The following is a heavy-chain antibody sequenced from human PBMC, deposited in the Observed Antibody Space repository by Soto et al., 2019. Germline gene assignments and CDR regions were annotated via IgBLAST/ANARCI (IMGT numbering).Heavy chain of an antibody. J-gene: IGHJ4*02. CDR1: GGSISSFS. CDR3: ARGYSSSFDY. D-gene: IGHD6-13*01. Sequence: PSETLSLPCTVSGGSISSFSWSWIRQPPGKGLEWIGYIYYSGSTNYNPSLKSRVTISVDTSKNQFSLKLSSVTAADPAVYYCARGYSSSFDYWGQGTLVTVSS. V-gene: IGHV4-59*08. CDR2: IYYSGST.